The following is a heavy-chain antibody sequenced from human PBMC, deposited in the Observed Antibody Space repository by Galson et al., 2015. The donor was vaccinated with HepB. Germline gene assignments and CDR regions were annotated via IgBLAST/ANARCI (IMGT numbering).Heavy chain of an antibody. CDR2: INHSGST. Sequence: ETLSLTCAVYGGSFSGYYWSWIRQPPGKGLEWIGEINHSGSTNYNPSLKSRVTISVDTSKNQFSLKLSSVTAADTAVYYCARVFLGIGPQVSFDYWGQGTLVTVSS. CDR1: GGSFSGYY. D-gene: IGHD7-27*01. V-gene: IGHV4-34*01. J-gene: IGHJ4*02. CDR3: ARVFLGIGPQVSFDY.